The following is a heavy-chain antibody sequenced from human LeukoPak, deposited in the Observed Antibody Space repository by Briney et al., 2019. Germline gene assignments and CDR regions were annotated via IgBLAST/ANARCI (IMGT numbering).Heavy chain of an antibody. J-gene: IGHJ4*02. CDR1: GGSISSYY. CDR2: IYYSGST. V-gene: IGHV4-59*01. Sequence: SETLSLTCTVSGGSISSYYWSWIRQPPGKGLEWIGYIYYSGSTNYNPSLKSRVTISVATSKNQFSLKLSSVTAADTAVYYCARYSGSYPYFDYWGQGTLVTVSS. CDR3: ARYSGSYPYFDY. D-gene: IGHD1-26*01.